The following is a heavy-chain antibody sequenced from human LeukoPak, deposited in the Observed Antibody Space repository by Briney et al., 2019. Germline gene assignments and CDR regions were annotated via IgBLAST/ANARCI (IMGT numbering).Heavy chain of an antibody. V-gene: IGHV4-59*01. CDR2: IYYSGST. D-gene: IGHD5-12*01. Sequence: SETLSLTCAVSGGSISSYYWSWIRQPPGKGLEWIGYIYYSGSTNYNPSLKSRVTISVDTSKNQFSLKLSSVTAADTAVYYCARDPDGGGYEPYMDVWGKGTTVTVSS. J-gene: IGHJ6*03. CDR1: GGSISSYY. CDR3: ARDPDGGGYEPYMDV.